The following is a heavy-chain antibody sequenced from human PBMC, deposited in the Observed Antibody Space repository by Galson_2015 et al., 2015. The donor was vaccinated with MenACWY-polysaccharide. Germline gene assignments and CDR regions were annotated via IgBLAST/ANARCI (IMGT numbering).Heavy chain of an antibody. Sequence: TLSLTCTVSGGSISIGTYHWTWIRQPAGKGLEWIGRIHTSGTTNYNPSLKSRVTVSVDPSKNQFSLKLTSVTAADTAVYYCARSGYSSGSYFDYWGQGTLVTVSS. CDR1: GGSISIGTYH. V-gene: IGHV4-61*02. CDR3: ARSGYSSGSYFDY. CDR2: IHTSGTT. J-gene: IGHJ4*02. D-gene: IGHD6-19*01.